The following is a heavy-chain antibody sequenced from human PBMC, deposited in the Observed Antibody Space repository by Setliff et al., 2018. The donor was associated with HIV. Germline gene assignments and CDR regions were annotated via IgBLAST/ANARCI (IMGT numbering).Heavy chain of an antibody. CDR2: IYYSGST. D-gene: IGHD5-18*01. J-gene: IGHJ6*03. Sequence: SETLSLTCIVSGGSISSYYWSWTRQPPGKGLEWIGYIYYSGSTNYNPSLKSRVTISVDTSKNQFSLKLSSVTAADTAVYYCARGSRGYSYAYYYYYMDVWGKGTTVTVSS. V-gene: IGHV4-59*01. CDR1: GGSISSYY. CDR3: ARGSRGYSYAYYYYYMDV.